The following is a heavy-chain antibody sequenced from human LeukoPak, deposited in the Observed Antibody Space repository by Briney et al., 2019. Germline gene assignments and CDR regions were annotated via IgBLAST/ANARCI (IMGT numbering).Heavy chain of an antibody. J-gene: IGHJ4*02. CDR1: GLNFSSRW. V-gene: IGHV3-7*03. D-gene: IGHD6-13*01. CDR3: ARDSGWWRFDF. CDR2: IKEDGSEK. Sequence: GGSLRLSCAASGLNFSSRWMNWVRQAPGQGLEWVASIKEDGSEKHYVDSVKGRFTISRDNGKNSLYLQMNSLRAEATAVYYCARDSGWWRFDFWGQGTLVTVSS.